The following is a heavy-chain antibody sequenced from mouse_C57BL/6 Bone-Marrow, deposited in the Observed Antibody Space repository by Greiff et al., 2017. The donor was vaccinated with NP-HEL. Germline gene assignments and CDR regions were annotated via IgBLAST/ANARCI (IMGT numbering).Heavy chain of an antibody. D-gene: IGHD1-1*01. J-gene: IGHJ1*03. V-gene: IGHV14-2*01. Sequence: EVQLVESGAELVKPGASVKLSCTASGFNIKDYYMHWVKQRTEQGLEWIGRIDPEDGETKYAPKFQGKATITADTSSNTAYLQLSSLTSEDTAVYYCAFITTVVATPYWYFDVWGTGTTVTVSS. CDR3: AFITTVVATPYWYFDV. CDR1: GFNIKDYY. CDR2: IDPEDGET.